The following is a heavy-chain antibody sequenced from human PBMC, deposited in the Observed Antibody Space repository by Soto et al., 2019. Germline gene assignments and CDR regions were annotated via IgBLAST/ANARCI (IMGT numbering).Heavy chain of an antibody. V-gene: IGHV3-30*03. CDR1: GFTFSSYG. CDR3: AVDLCGGDCYSFDY. J-gene: IGHJ4*02. D-gene: IGHD2-21*02. CDR2: ISYDGSNK. Sequence: VQLVESGGGVVQPGRSLRLSCAASGFTFSSYGMHWVRQAPGKGLEWVAVISYDGSNKYYADSVKGRFTISRDNSKNTLYLQMNSLRAEDTAVYYCAVDLCGGDCYSFDYWGQGTLVTVSS.